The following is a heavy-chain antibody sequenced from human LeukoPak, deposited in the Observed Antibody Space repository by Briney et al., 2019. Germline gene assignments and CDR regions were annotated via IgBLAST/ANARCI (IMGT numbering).Heavy chain of an antibody. Sequence: EASVKVSCKVSGYTLTELSMHWVQQAPGKGLERMGGFDPEDGETIYAQKFQGRVAMTEDTSTDTAYMELSSLRSEDTAVYYCATPMTTVTNGYASYYFDYWGQGTLVTVSS. V-gene: IGHV1-24*01. CDR1: GYTLTELS. J-gene: IGHJ4*02. CDR2: FDPEDGET. CDR3: ATPMTTVTNGYASYYFDY. D-gene: IGHD4-17*01.